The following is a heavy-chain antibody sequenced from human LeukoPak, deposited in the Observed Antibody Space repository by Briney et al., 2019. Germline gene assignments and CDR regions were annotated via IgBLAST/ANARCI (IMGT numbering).Heavy chain of an antibody. J-gene: IGHJ4*02. CDR1: GFTFSSYA. CDR3: AVPYGDYGNVFDY. CDR2: ISGSGGST. D-gene: IGHD4-17*01. V-gene: IGHV3-23*01. Sequence: GGSLRLSCAASGFTFSSYAMSWVRQAPGKGLEWVSAISGSGGSTYYADSVKGRFTISRVNSKNTLYLQMNSLRAEDTAVYYCAVPYGDYGNVFDYWGQGTLVTVSS.